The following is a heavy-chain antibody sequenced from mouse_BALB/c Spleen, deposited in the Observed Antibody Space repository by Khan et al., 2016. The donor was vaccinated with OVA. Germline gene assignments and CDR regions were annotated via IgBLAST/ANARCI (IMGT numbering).Heavy chain of an antibody. V-gene: IGHV1S136*01. D-gene: IGHD2-14*01. Sequence: VQLQQSGPELVKPGASVKMSCKASGYTFTRYVMHWVKQKPGQGLEWIGYINPYNDGTKYNEKFKGKATLTSDKSSSTAYMELSSLTPEDSAVYYCVRPGNRYERVFDYWGQGTTLTVSS. CDR2: INPYNDGT. J-gene: IGHJ2*01. CDR1: GYTFTRYV. CDR3: VRPGNRYERVFDY.